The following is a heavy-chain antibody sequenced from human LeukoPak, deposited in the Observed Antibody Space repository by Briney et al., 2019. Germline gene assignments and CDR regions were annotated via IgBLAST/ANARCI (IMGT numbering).Heavy chain of an antibody. CDR1: XFTXXXYA. CDR2: ISGSGGST. Sequence: XFTXXXYAMSWVRQAPGKGLEWVSAISGSGGSTYYADSVKGRFTISRDNSKNTLYLQMNSLRAEDTAVYYCAKDGSYAPSAPFDYWGQGTLVTVSS. V-gene: IGHV3-23*01. J-gene: IGHJ4*02. CDR3: AKDGSYAPSAPFDY. D-gene: IGHD1-26*01.